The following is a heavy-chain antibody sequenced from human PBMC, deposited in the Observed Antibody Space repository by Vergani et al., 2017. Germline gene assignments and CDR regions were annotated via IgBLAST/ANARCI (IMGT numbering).Heavy chain of an antibody. V-gene: IGHV3-11*04. J-gene: IGHJ3*02. CDR3: ARDYSPVGVEDAFDI. CDR2: ISDGGETK. Sequence: QVQLVASGGGLVRPGGSLRLSCAASGFIFSDYYMTWIRQTPGKGLEWLAHISDGGETKMYAESLKGRFTVSRDNAKNSLYLQMNSLTAEDTAVYYCARDYSPVGVEDAFDIWGQGTVVTVSS. D-gene: IGHD6-13*01. CDR1: GFIFSDYY.